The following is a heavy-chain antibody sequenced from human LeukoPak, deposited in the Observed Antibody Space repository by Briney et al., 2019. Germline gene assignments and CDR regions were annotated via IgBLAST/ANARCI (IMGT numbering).Heavy chain of an antibody. Sequence: GGSLRLSCAASGLTFSHYAMQGVRQAPGKGVEWVAVISYDGSNKCYAKSVKGRVTISRDNSKNTLFLQLNSLRAEDTAVYYCARDPRKFYYGSGSFSSSYFDYWGQGTLVTVSS. V-gene: IGHV3-30*04. CDR3: ARDPRKFYYGSGSFSSSYFDY. CDR1: GLTFSHYA. CDR2: ISYDGSNK. J-gene: IGHJ4*02. D-gene: IGHD3-10*01.